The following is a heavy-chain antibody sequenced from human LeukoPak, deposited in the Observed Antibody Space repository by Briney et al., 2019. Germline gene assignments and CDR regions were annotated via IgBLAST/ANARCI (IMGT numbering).Heavy chain of an antibody. CDR2: INSDGSST. V-gene: IGHV3-74*01. CDR1: GFTFSSYW. J-gene: IGHJ3*02. Sequence: GGSLRLSCAASGFTFSSYWMHWVRQAPGKGRVWVSRINSDGSSTSYADSVKGRFTISRDNAKNTLYLQMNSLRAEDTAVYYCAGPLNHAFDIWGQGTMVTVSS. CDR3: AGPLNHAFDI.